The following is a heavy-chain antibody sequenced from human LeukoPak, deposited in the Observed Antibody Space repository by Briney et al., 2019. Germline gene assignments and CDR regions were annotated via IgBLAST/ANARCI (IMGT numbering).Heavy chain of an antibody. D-gene: IGHD6-19*01. CDR3: ARDGGGSVEQWLVIRQDYYYGMDV. CDR1: GYTFTSYG. V-gene: IGHV1-18*01. Sequence: ASVKVSCKASGYTFTSYGISWVRQAPGQGLEWMGWISAYNGNTSYAQKLQGRVTMTTDTSTSTAYMELRSLRSDDTAVYYCARDGGGSVEQWLVIRQDYYYGMDVWGQGTTVTVSS. J-gene: IGHJ6*02. CDR2: ISAYNGNT.